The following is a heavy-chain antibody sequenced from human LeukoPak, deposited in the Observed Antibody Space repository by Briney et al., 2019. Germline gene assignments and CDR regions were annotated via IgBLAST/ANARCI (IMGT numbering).Heavy chain of an antibody. J-gene: IGHJ4*02. CDR1: GFTFTNYM. CDR2: ILEDGRIQ. D-gene: IGHD1-14*01. Sequence: GGSLRLSCAASGFTFTNYMMHWVRQAPGKGLEWVAVILEDGRIQHYADSVQGRFTISRGNSKNTLFLQMNSLRTEDTAVYFCARVQGGGFRTADYWGQGTLVTVSS. CDR3: ARVQGGGFRTADY. V-gene: IGHV3-30*04.